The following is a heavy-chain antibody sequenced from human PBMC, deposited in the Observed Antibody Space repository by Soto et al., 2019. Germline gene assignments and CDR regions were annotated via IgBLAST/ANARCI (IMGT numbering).Heavy chain of an antibody. J-gene: IGHJ6*03. V-gene: IGHV4-31*03. CDR3: ARDRSNYYGSRKYYYYYMDV. Sequence: SETLSLTCTASGGSISSGGYYWSWIRQHPGKGLECIGYIYYSGSTYYNPSLKSRVTISVDTSKNQFSLKLSSVTAADTAVYYCARDRSNYYGSRKYYYYYMDVWGKGTTVTVSS. CDR1: GGSISSGGYY. CDR2: IYYSGST. D-gene: IGHD3-10*01.